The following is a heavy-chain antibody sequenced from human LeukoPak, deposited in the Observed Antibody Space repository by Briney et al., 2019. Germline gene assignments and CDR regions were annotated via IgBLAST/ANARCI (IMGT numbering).Heavy chain of an antibody. CDR1: GFTFDDFA. CDR3: AKGTGRYWTFFDY. D-gene: IGHD1-26*01. J-gene: IGHJ4*02. V-gene: IGHV3-9*01. CDR2: ISWNSGSI. Sequence: PGGSPRLSCAASGFTFDDFAMHRVRQAPGKGLEWVSGISWNSGSIDYADSVKGRFTISRDNAKNSLYLQMNSLRPEDTAFYYCAKGTGRYWTFFDYWGQGTLVTVSS.